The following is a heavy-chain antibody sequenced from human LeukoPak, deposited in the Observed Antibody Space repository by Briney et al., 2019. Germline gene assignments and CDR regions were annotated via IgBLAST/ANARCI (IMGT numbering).Heavy chain of an antibody. Sequence: PSETLSLTCTVSGGSISSYYWSWIRQPAGKGLEWIGRIHTSGSTNYNPSLKSRVTMSVDTSKNQFSLKLRSVTAEATAVYYCARDSYYYDSSGYHSLDYWGQGTLVTVSS. J-gene: IGHJ4*02. V-gene: IGHV4-4*07. CDR1: GGSISSYY. D-gene: IGHD3-22*01. CDR3: ARDSYYYDSSGYHSLDY. CDR2: IHTSGST.